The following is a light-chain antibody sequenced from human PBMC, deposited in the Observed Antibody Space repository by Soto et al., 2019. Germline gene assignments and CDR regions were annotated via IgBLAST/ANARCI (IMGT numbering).Light chain of an antibody. J-gene: IGLJ1*01. CDR3: CSYAGAFTYV. CDR1: SSDVGGYSY. Sequence: QSVLTQPRSVSGSPGHAVTISCTGTSSDVGGYSYVSWYQQHPGKAPKLMISDVSKRPSGVPDRFSGSKFGNTASLTISGLQAEDEADHYCCSYAGAFTYVFGSGTKVTVL. V-gene: IGLV2-11*01. CDR2: DVS.